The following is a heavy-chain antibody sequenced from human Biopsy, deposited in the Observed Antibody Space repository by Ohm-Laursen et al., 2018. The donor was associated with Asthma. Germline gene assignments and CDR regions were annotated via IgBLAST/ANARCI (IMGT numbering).Heavy chain of an antibody. CDR3: ARARRSLLLPDYYYYGMDV. D-gene: IGHD3-22*01. CDR1: GFTPRRYG. Sequence: SLRLSCAASGFTPRRYGMHWVRQAPGKGLEWVAVISYDGSNKYYADSVKGRFTISRDNSKNTLYLQMNSLRAEDTAVYYCARARRSLLLPDYYYYGMDVWGQGTTVTVSS. J-gene: IGHJ6*02. CDR2: ISYDGSNK. V-gene: IGHV3-30*03.